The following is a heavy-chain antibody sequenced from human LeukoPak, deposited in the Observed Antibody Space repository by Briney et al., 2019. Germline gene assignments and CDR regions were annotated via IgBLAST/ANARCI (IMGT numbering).Heavy chain of an antibody. CDR3: AKGGYCTNGVCYSNTYFDY. Sequence: GGSLRLSCAASGFTFSSYAMSWVRQAPGKGQEWVSAISGSGGSTYYADSVKGRFTISRDNSKNTLYLQMNSLRAEDTAVYYCAKGGYCTNGVCYSNTYFDYWGQGTLVTVSS. D-gene: IGHD2-8*01. CDR1: GFTFSSYA. J-gene: IGHJ4*02. CDR2: ISGSGGST. V-gene: IGHV3-23*01.